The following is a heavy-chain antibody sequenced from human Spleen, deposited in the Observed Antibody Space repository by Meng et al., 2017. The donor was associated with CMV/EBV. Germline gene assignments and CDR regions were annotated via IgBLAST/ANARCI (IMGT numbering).Heavy chain of an antibody. V-gene: IGHV3-20*04. J-gene: IGHJ5*02. D-gene: IGHD2-2*01. CDR2: INWNGGST. Sequence: GESLKISCAASGFTFDDYGMTWVRQAPGKGLEWLSGINWNGGSTGYADSVKGRFTISRDNAKNSLYLQMKSLRAEDTALYYCARGYQLHRWGWFDPWGQGTLVTVSS. CDR1: GFTFDDYG. CDR3: ARGYQLHRWGWFDP.